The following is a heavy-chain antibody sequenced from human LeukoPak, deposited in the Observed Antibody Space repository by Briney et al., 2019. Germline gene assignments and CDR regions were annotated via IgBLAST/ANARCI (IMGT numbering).Heavy chain of an antibody. CDR2: ISAYNGNT. Sequence: ASVKVSCKASGYTFTSYGISWVRQAPGQGLEWMGWISAYNGNTNYAQKLQGRVTMTTDTSTSTAYMKLRSMRSDETAVYYCAREPGHYYDSSGPYNAFDIWGQGTMVTVSS. CDR3: AREPGHYYDSSGPYNAFDI. D-gene: IGHD3-22*01. V-gene: IGHV1-18*01. J-gene: IGHJ3*02. CDR1: GYTFTSYG.